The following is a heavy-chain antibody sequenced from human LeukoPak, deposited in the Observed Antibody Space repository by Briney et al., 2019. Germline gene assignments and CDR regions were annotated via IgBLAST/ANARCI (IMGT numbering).Heavy chain of an antibody. D-gene: IGHD6-13*01. V-gene: IGHV3-33*03. CDR2: IWSDGSNK. J-gene: IGHJ4*02. Sequence: TGGSLRLSCAASGFTFSSYGLHWVRQAPGKGLEWVAVIWSDGSNKDYADSVKGRFTISRDNSKNSLFLQMNSLRAEDTAVYYCATDADGSPFDYWGQGTLVTVSS. CDR1: GFTFSSYG. CDR3: ATDADGSPFDY.